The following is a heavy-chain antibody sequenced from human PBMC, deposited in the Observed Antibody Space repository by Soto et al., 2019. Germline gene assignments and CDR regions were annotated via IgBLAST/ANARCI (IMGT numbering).Heavy chain of an antibody. V-gene: IGHV4-4*02. CDR1: GGSIRTANW. J-gene: IGHJ5*02. CDR3: VRDTYCSTISCYDGVVRWFDP. D-gene: IGHD2-2*01. CDR2: IFHSGST. Sequence: PSETLSLTCAVSGGSIRTANWWSWVRQPPGKGLEWIGEIFHSGSTNYNPSLKSRVTISIDKSKNQFSLKLSSVTAADTAVYYCVRDTYCSTISCYDGVVRWFDPWGHGTLVTVSS.